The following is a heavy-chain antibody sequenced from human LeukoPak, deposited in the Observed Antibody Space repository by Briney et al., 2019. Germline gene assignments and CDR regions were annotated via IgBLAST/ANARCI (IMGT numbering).Heavy chain of an antibody. CDR2: ISYDGSNK. CDR3: ARGGPNMYYYGSGSHTFDY. V-gene: IGHV3-30-3*01. Sequence: GGSLRLSCAASGFTFSSYAMHWVRQAPGKGLEWVAVISYDGSNKYYADSVKGRFTISRDNSKNTLYLQMNSLRAEDTAVYYCARGGPNMYYYGSGSHTFDYWGQGTLVTVSS. D-gene: IGHD3-10*01. CDR1: GFTFSSYA. J-gene: IGHJ4*02.